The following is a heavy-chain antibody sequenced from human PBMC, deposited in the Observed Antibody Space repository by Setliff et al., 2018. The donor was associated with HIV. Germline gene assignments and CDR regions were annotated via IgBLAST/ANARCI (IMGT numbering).Heavy chain of an antibody. D-gene: IGHD3-16*01. Sequence: SVKVSCKASGGTFSSYAISWVRQAPGQGLEWMGGIIPIFGTANYAQKFQGRVTITTDESTSTAYMELSSLRSEGTAVYYCARNPLGLPNYFDYWGQGTLVTVSS. CDR2: IIPIFGTA. J-gene: IGHJ4*02. CDR1: GGTFSSYA. V-gene: IGHV1-69*05. CDR3: ARNPLGLPNYFDY.